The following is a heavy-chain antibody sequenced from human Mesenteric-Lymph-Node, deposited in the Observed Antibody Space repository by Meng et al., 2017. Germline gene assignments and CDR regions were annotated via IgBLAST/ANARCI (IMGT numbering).Heavy chain of an antibody. Sequence: GGSLRLSCAASGFPFSQSWMSWVRQTPGKGLEWVSLISWNSGSIGYADSVKGRFTISRDNAKNSLYLQMNSLRAEDTALYYCAKDIKGATTGDYYYYYGMDVWGQGTTVTVSS. CDR1: GFPFSQSW. CDR3: AKDIKGATTGDYYYYYGMDV. V-gene: IGHV3-9*01. J-gene: IGHJ6*02. D-gene: IGHD1-26*01. CDR2: ISWNSGSI.